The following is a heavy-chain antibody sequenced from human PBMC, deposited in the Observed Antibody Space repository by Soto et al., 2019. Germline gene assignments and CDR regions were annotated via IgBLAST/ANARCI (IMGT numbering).Heavy chain of an antibody. CDR3: ARFPDYGDDTGNYYYYYGMDV. D-gene: IGHD4-17*01. CDR2: ISSSSSYA. V-gene: IGHV3-11*06. Sequence: PGGSLRLSCAASGFTFSDYYMSWIRQAPGKGLEWVSYISSSSSYANYADSVKGRFTISRDNAKNSLYLQMNSLRAEDTAVYYCARFPDYGDDTGNYYYYYGMDVWGQGTTVTVSS. J-gene: IGHJ6*02. CDR1: GFTFSDYY.